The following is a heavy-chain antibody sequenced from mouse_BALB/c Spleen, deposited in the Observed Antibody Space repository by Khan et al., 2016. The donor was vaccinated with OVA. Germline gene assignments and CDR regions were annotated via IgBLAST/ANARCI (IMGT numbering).Heavy chain of an antibody. CDR3: ARYGSRGDY. Sequence: VQLLESGAGLMKPGASVKLSCTATGFTFSNYWIEWVKQRPGHGLEWIGQILPGSGDTNYNEKFEGKATFTADTSSNTAYMQRSSLTSEDSAVYYCARYGSRGDYWGQGTTLTVSS. V-gene: IGHV1-9*01. J-gene: IGHJ2*01. D-gene: IGHD1-1*01. CDR1: GFTFSNYW. CDR2: ILPGSGDT.